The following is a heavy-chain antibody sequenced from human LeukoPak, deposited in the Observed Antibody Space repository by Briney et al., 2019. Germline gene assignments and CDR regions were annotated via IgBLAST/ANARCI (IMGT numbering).Heavy chain of an antibody. CDR1: GFTFSSYW. CDR2: ISSSSYI. V-gene: IGHV3-21*01. Sequence: GGSLRLSCAASGFTFSSYWMSWVRQAPGKGLEWVSSISSSSYIYYADSVKGRFTVSRDNAKNSLYLQMNSLRAEDTAVYYCARDPSRYGYFDYWGQGTLVTVSS. CDR3: ARDPSRYGYFDY. J-gene: IGHJ4*02. D-gene: IGHD5-18*01.